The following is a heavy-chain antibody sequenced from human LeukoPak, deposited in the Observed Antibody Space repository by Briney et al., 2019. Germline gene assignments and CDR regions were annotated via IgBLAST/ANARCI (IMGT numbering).Heavy chain of an antibody. J-gene: IGHJ4*02. CDR1: GGSFSGYY. V-gene: IGHV4-34*01. CDR3: VRGAGRDGGY. Sequence: SETLSLTCAVYGGSFSGYYWSWIRQPPGKGLEWIGETNHSGSTNYNPSLKSRVTISVDTSKNQFSLRLNSVTAADTAVYYCVRGAGRDGGYWGQGTLVTVSS. CDR2: TNHSGST. D-gene: IGHD5-24*01.